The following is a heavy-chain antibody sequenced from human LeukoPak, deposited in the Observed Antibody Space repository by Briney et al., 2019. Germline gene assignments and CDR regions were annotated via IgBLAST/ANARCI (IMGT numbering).Heavy chain of an antibody. V-gene: IGHV4-34*01. D-gene: IGHD6-13*01. Sequence: SETLSLTCTVSGYSITRGYYWSWIRQPPGKGLEWIGEINHSGSTNYNPSLKSRVTISVDTSKNQFSLKLSSVTAADTAVYYCARRPSLRRPLYSSSCKFDYWGQGTLVTVSS. CDR2: INHSGST. CDR3: ARRPSLRRPLYSSSCKFDY. CDR1: GYSITRGYY. J-gene: IGHJ4*02.